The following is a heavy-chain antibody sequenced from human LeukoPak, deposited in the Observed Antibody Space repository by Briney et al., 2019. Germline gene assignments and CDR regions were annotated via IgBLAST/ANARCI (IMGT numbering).Heavy chain of an antibody. D-gene: IGHD5-24*01. J-gene: IGHJ4*02. CDR3: ARSRGWLQSHPLGY. V-gene: IGHV4-39*07. CDR2: IYYSGST. CDR1: GGSISSSSYY. Sequence: SETLSLTCTVSGGSISSSSYYWGWIRQPPGKGLEWIGRIYYSGSTYYNPSLKSRVTISVDTSKNQFSLKLSSVTAADTDVYYCARSRGWLQSHPLGYWGKGTLVTVSS.